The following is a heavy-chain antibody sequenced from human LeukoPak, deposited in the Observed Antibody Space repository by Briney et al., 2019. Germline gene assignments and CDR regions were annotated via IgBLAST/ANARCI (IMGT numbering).Heavy chain of an antibody. Sequence: QAGGSLRLSCAASGFTFSSYGMHWVRQAPGKGLEGVAFIRYDGSNKYYADFVKGRFTISRDNSKNTLYLQMNSLRAEDTAVYYCARVRDYYDSRGYYFEYFDHWGQGTLVTVSS. CDR2: IRYDGSNK. V-gene: IGHV3-30*02. CDR3: ARVRDYYDSRGYYFEYFDH. CDR1: GFTFSSYG. D-gene: IGHD3-22*01. J-gene: IGHJ1*01.